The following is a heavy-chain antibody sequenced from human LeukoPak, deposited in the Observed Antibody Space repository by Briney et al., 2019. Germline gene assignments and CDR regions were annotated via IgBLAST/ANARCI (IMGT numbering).Heavy chain of an antibody. CDR2: IYYSGST. V-gene: IGHV4-61*08. CDR3: ARDTITTYYYYYGMDV. CDR1: GGSISSGGYY. J-gene: IGHJ6*02. Sequence: SETLSLTCTVSGGSISSGGYYWSWIRQHPGKGLEWIGYIYYSGSTNYNPSLKSRVTISVDTSKNQFSLKLSSVTAADTAVYYCARDTITTYYYYYGMDVWGQGTTVTVSS. D-gene: IGHD4-11*01.